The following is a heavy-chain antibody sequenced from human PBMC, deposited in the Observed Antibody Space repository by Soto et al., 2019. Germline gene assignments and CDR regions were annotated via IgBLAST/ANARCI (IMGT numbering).Heavy chain of an antibody. V-gene: IGHV1-69*02. CDR2: IIPILGIA. Sequence: SVKVSCKASGGTFSSYTISWVRQAPGQGLEWMGRIIPILGIANYAQKFQGRVTMTTDKSTSTAYMELSSLRSEDTAVYYCARVYCSGCSCYSIDYWGQGTLVTVSS. J-gene: IGHJ4*02. CDR1: GGTFSSYT. CDR3: ARVYCSGCSCYSIDY. D-gene: IGHD2-15*01.